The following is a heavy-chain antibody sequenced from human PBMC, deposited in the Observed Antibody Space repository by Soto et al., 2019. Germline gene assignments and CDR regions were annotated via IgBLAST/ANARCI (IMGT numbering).Heavy chain of an antibody. J-gene: IGHJ6*03. CDR2: IYYSGST. CDR3: ARDRGRRPYYDFWSGYYVPEYYYYMDV. V-gene: IGHV4-59*01. D-gene: IGHD3-3*01. Sequence: QVQLQESGPGLVKPSETLSLTCTVSGGSISSYYWSWIRQPPGKGLEWIGYIYYSGSTNYNPSLKRRVTISVDTSKNQFSLKLSSVTAADTAVYYCARDRGRRPYYDFWSGYYVPEYYYYMDVWGKGTTVTVSS. CDR1: GGSISSYY.